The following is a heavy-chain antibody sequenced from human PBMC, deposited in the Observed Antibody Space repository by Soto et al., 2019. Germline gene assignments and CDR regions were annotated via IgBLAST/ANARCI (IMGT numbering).Heavy chain of an antibody. D-gene: IGHD3-10*01. CDR3: GRRLYYCSSGSYPNYYYYGMDV. V-gene: IGHV4-34*01. Sequence: PSETLSLTCAVYGGSFSGYYWSWIRQPPGKGLEWIGEINHSGSTNYNPSLKSRVTISVDTSKNQFSLKLSSVTAADTAVYYCGRRLYYCSSGSYPNYYYYGMDVWGQGTTVTVSS. CDR2: INHSGST. J-gene: IGHJ6*02. CDR1: GGSFSGYY.